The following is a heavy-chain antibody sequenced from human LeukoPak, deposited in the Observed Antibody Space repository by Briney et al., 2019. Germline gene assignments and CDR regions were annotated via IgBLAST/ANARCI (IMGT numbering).Heavy chain of an antibody. V-gene: IGHV1-8*01. J-gene: IGHJ6*02. Sequence: ASVKVSCKASGYTFTSYDINWVRQAPGQGLERMGWMNPNSDNTGYAQKFQGRVTMTRNTSISTAYMELSSLRSEDTAVYYCARLPLYYYYYGMDVWGQGTTVTVSS. CDR1: GYTFTSYD. CDR3: ARLPLYYYYYGMDV. CDR2: MNPNSDNT.